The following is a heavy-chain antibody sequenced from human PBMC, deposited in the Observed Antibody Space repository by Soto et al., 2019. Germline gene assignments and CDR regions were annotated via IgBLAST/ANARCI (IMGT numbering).Heavy chain of an antibody. CDR3: ASRRDGYSDFDY. CDR2: INHSGST. J-gene: IGHJ4*02. Sequence: SETLSLTCAVYGGSFSGYYWSWIRQPPGKGLEWIGEINHSGSTNYNPSLKSRVSISVDTSKNQFSLKLSSVTAADTAVYYCASRRDGYSDFDYWGQGTLVTVSS. CDR1: GGSFSGYY. V-gene: IGHV4-34*01. D-gene: IGHD4-4*01.